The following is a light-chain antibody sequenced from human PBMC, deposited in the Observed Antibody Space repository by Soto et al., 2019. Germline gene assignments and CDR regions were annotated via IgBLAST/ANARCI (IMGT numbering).Light chain of an antibody. CDR3: CSYAGTNGLM. CDR1: SSDVGGYQY. J-gene: IGLJ3*02. Sequence: QSALTQPRSGSGSPGQSVTISCTGTSSDVGGYQYVSWYQHHPAKAPKLMIYDVTRRPSGVPNRFSASKSGNTASLTISELQDTEEDDHDRCSYAGTNGLMFGEETQLT. V-gene: IGLV2-11*01. CDR2: DVT.